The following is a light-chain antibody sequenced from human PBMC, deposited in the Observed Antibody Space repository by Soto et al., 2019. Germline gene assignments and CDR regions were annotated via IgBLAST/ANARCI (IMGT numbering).Light chain of an antibody. CDR1: TGNIGTFYL. CDR2: EVT. CDR3: CSYAGTNNYV. V-gene: IGLV2-23*02. J-gene: IGLJ1*01. Sequence: QSALTQPASVSGSPGQSITISCTGATGNIGTFYLVSWYQQHPGRAPKLMIYEVTKRPSGVSDRFSGSKSGNTASLTISGLQAEDEADYYCCSYAGTNNYVFGTGTKLTVL.